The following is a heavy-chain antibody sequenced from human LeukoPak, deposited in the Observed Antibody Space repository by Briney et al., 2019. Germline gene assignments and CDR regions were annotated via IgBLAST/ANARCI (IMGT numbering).Heavy chain of an antibody. Sequence: GASVKVSCKASGYTFTSYGISWVRQAPGQGLEWMGWISAYNGNTNYAQKLQGRVTMTTDTSTSTAYMELRSLRSDDTAVYYCARGRDIVVVPAMYYFDYWGPGTLVTVSS. D-gene: IGHD2-2*01. CDR2: ISAYNGNT. CDR1: GYTFTSYG. CDR3: ARGRDIVVVPAMYYFDY. J-gene: IGHJ4*02. V-gene: IGHV1-18*01.